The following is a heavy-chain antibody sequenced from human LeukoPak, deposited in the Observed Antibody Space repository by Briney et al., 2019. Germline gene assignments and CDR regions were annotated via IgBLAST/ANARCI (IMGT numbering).Heavy chain of an antibody. CDR1: GFTFTTYW. Sequence: GGSLRLSCAASGFTFTTYWMSWVRQAPGKGLEWVANIKEDGSEKNYVDSVKGRFTISRDNSKNTLYLQMNSLSAEDTAVYYCARTFVSGDGYKVGYFDYWGQGTLVTVSS. CDR3: ARTFVSGDGYKVGYFDY. D-gene: IGHD5-24*01. J-gene: IGHJ4*02. V-gene: IGHV3-7*05. CDR2: IKEDGSEK.